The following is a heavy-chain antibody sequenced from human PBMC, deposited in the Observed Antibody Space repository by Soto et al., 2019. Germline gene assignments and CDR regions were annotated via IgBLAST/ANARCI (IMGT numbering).Heavy chain of an antibody. CDR3: ARCHYSGSARTYGMDV. Sequence: PGGSLRLSCAISGFSVSSNYLSWVRQAPGKGLEWVSVHYSGGSTYYADSVKGRFTISRDNSKNTLYLQMNSLRGEDTAVYHCARCHYSGSARTYGMDVWGQGTTVTVSS. V-gene: IGHV3-53*01. D-gene: IGHD3-10*01. CDR1: GFSVSSNY. CDR2: HYSGGST. J-gene: IGHJ6*02.